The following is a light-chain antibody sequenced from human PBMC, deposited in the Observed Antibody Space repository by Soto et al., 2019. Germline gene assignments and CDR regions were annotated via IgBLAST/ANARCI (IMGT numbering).Light chain of an antibody. CDR1: QSFGKNY. J-gene: IGKJ1*01. V-gene: IGKV3-20*01. Sequence: EIVLTQSPGTLSLSRGEGATLSCRASQSFGKNYLAWYQHKSGQAPRLLIHGASNRATGIPARFSGSGSGTDFTLTISRLEPEDFAVYYCQQYGSSPPWTFGQGTKVDI. CDR2: GAS. CDR3: QQYGSSPPWT.